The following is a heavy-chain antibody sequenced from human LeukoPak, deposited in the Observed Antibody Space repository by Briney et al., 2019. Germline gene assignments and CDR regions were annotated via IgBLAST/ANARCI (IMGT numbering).Heavy chain of an antibody. CDR1: GGSFSGYY. CDR3: ARQSGYYSK. Sequence: SETLSLTCAVYGGSFSGYYWSWIRQPPGKGLEWIGEINHSGSTNYNPSLKSRVTISVDTSKNQFSLKLSSVTAADTAVYYCARQSGYYSKWGQGTLVTVSS. CDR2: INHSGST. D-gene: IGHD3-22*01. V-gene: IGHV4-34*01. J-gene: IGHJ4*02.